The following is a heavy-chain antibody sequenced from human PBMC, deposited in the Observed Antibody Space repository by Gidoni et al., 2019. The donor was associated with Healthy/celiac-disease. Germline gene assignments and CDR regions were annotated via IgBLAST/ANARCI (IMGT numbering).Heavy chain of an antibody. CDR1: GFTFSSYS. J-gene: IGHJ6*02. D-gene: IGHD3-3*01. Sequence: EVQLVESGGGLVKPGGSLRLSCAASGFTFSSYSMNWVRQAPGKGLEWVSSISSSSSYIYYADSVKGRFTISRDNAKNSLYLQMNSLRAEDTAVYYCARDGGGYYDLIAYGMDVWGQGTTVTVSS. V-gene: IGHV3-21*01. CDR2: ISSSSSYI. CDR3: ARDGGGYYDLIAYGMDV.